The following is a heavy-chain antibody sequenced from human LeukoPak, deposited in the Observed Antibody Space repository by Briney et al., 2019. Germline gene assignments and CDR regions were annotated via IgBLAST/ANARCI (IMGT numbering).Heavy chain of an antibody. CDR1: GGSISRGDYY. V-gene: IGHV4-31*03. J-gene: IGHJ4*02. D-gene: IGHD3-3*01. CDR2: IYYSGST. CDR3: ARVHLLSGFDFWSGSLTYFDN. Sequence: PSETLSLTCTVSGGSISRGDYYWTWSRQHPGKGLEWIGYIYYSGSTHYNPSLKSRLTVSVDTSKNQFSLKLTSVTAADTAVYYCARVHLLSGFDFWSGSLTYFDNWGQGTLVTVSS.